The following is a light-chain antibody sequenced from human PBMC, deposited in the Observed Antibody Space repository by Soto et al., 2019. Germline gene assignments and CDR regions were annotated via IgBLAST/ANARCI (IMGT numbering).Light chain of an antibody. J-gene: IGLJ2*01. CDR1: SSNLGAGYD. CDR3: QSYDGSLATSI. V-gene: IGLV1-40*01. Sequence: QLVLTQPPSVSGTPGQRVSISCTGTSSNLGAGYDVHWYQQLPGAAPRLLIFGNNVRPSGVPDRLSGSKSGTSASLAITGLQAEDEAIYHCQSYDGSLATSIFGAGTKLTVL. CDR2: GNN.